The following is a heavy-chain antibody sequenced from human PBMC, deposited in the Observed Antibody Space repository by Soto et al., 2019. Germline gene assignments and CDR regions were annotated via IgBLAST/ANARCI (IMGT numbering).Heavy chain of an antibody. CDR3: AMLGGWSGGSNDMDV. J-gene: IGHJ6*02. CDR2: IRRKANSYTT. CDR1: GLIFRDYK. D-gene: IGHD6-19*01. V-gene: IGHV3-72*01. Sequence: EVQLVESGGGLVQPGGSLGPSFPPSGLIFRDYKLAWVRQAPGKGLEWVGRIRRKANSYTTEYAASVKGRFTISRDDSKNSLYLQMNSLKTEDTAVYYCAMLGGWSGGSNDMDVWGQGTTVTVSS.